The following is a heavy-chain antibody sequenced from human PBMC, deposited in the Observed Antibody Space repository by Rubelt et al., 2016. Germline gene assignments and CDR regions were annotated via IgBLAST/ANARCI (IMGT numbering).Heavy chain of an antibody. CDR2: IFSNDEK. V-gene: IGHV2-26*01. CDR3: ALKTPRKIRGNAFDI. Sequence: QVTLKESGPVLVKPTETLTLTCTVSGFSLSNARMGVSWIRQPPGKALEWLVHIFSNDEKSYSTSLKSRLTISKDTSKSQVALTMTNMDPVDTATYYCALKTPRKIRGNAFDIWGQGTMVTVSS. J-gene: IGHJ3*02. CDR1: GFSLSNARMG.